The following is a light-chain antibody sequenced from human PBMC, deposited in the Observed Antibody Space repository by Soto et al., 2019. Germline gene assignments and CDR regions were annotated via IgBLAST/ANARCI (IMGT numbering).Light chain of an antibody. J-gene: IGKJ1*01. CDR1: QGISSY. V-gene: IGKV1-8*01. CDR2: AAS. Sequence: AIRMTQSPSSLSASTGDRVTITCRASQGISSYLAWYQQKPGKAPKLLIYAASTLQSGVPSRFSGSGSGTDFTLTIRCMQSEDFATYYCEQDYSYSWTFGQGTKVEIK. CDR3: EQDYSYSWT.